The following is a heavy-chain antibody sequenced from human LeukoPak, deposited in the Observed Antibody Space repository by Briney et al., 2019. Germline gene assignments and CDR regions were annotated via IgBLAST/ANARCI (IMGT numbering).Heavy chain of an antibody. J-gene: IGHJ4*02. CDR1: GFTFSNYA. CDR3: ARDLAVAGIFDY. CDR2: ISSSSSYI. Sequence: GGSLRLSCKASGFTFSNYAMNWVRQAPGKGLEWVSSISSSSSYIYYADSVKGRFTISRDNAKNSLYLQMNSLRAEDTAVYYCARDLAVAGIFDYWGQGTLVTVSS. V-gene: IGHV3-21*01. D-gene: IGHD6-19*01.